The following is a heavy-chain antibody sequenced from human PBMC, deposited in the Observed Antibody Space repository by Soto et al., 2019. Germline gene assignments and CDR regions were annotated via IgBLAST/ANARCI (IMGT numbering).Heavy chain of an antibody. CDR2: ISAYNGNT. V-gene: IGHV1-18*01. CDR3: ARDGAPYYDFWSGYSRHFDY. D-gene: IGHD3-3*01. CDR1: GYTFTSYG. J-gene: IGHJ4*02. Sequence: ASVKVSCKASGYTFTSYGISWVRQAPGQGLEWMGWISAYNGNTNYAQKLQGRATMTTDTSTSTAYMELRSLRSDDTAVYYCARDGAPYYDFWSGYSRHFDYWGQGTLVTV.